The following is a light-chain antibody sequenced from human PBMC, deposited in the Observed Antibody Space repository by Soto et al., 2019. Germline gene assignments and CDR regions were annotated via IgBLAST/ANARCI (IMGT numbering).Light chain of an antibody. CDR3: QQSYSTPKT. V-gene: IGKV1-39*01. J-gene: IGKJ1*01. Sequence: DIQMTQSPSSLSACVGDRVTITCRASQTIYNSLNWYQQRPGQAPTLLLYAASSLHSGVPSRFSGSGSGTDFTLTINSLQPEDFATYYCQQSYSTPKTFGQGTKVDIK. CDR2: AAS. CDR1: QTIYNS.